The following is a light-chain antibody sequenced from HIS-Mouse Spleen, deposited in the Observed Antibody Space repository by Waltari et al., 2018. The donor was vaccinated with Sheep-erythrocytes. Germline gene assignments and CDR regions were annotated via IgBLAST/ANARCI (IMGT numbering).Light chain of an antibody. Sequence: SYELTQPPSVSVSPGQKASITGSGDKLGDKYACWYQQKPGQSPVLVIYQDSKRPSGIPERFSGSNSGNTATLTISGTQAMDEADYYCQAWDSSTYVFGTGTKVTVL. CDR2: QDS. CDR3: QAWDSSTYV. J-gene: IGLJ1*01. V-gene: IGLV3-1*01. CDR1: KLGDKY.